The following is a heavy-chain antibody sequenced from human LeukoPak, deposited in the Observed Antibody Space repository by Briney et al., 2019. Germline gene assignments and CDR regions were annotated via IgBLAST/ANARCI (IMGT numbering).Heavy chain of an antibody. CDR3: ARDQDIVGPFDY. CDR2: IYHSGST. Sequence: PSETLSLTCTVSGGSISSYYWSWIRQPPGKGLEWIGYIYHSGSTYYNPSLKSRVTISVDRSKNQFSLKLSSVTAADTAVYYCARDQDIVGPFDYWGQGTLVTVSS. V-gene: IGHV4-59*12. D-gene: IGHD1-26*01. J-gene: IGHJ4*02. CDR1: GGSISSYY.